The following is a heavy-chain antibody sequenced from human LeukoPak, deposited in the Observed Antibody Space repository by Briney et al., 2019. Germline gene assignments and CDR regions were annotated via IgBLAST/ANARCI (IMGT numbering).Heavy chain of an antibody. CDR1: GGSISSYY. CDR2: IYYSGST. D-gene: IGHD1-7*01. J-gene: IGHJ1*01. Sequence: SETLSLTCTVSGGSISSYYWSWIRQPPGKGLEWIGYIYYSGSTNYNPSLKSRVTISVDTSKNQFSLKLSSVTAADTAVYYCARVGWVDNWNYEGYFQHWGQGTLVTVSS. V-gene: IGHV4-59*01. CDR3: ARVGWVDNWNYEGYFQH.